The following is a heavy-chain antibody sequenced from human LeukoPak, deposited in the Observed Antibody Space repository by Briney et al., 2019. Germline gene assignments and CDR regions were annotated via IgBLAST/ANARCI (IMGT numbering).Heavy chain of an antibody. CDR2: IIPIFGTA. V-gene: IGHV1-69*13. Sequence: SVKVSCKASGYTFTSYYMHWVRQAPGQGLEWMGGIIPIFGTANYAQKFQGRVTITADESTSTAYMELSSLRSEDTAVYYCARRTSLVVPAAMFDPWGQGTLVTVSS. J-gene: IGHJ5*02. D-gene: IGHD2-2*01. CDR1: GYTFTSYY. CDR3: ARRTSLVVPAAMFDP.